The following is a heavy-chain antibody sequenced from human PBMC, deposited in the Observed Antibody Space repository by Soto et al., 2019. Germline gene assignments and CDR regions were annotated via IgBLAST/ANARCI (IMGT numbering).Heavy chain of an antibody. CDR3: ARQDRVVAEGRWFDP. J-gene: IGHJ5*02. V-gene: IGHV4-38-2*02. D-gene: IGHD2-15*01. CDR1: GDSIISIYH. Sequence: SETLSLTCTVSGDSIISIYHWAWIRQPPGKGLEWLGSVHYSGNTYYNPSLKSRLTISVDKSKNQFSLNLRSVTAADTAVYYGARQDRVVAEGRWFDPWGQGTLVTGSS. CDR2: VHYSGNT.